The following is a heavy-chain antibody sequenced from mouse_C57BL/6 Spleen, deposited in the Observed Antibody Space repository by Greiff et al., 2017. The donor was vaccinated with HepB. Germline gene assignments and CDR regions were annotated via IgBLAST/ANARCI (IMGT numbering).Heavy chain of an antibody. J-gene: IGHJ3*01. CDR2: IYPRSGNT. CDR1: GYTFTSYG. Sequence: SGAELARPGASVKLSCKASGYTFTSYGISWVKQRTGQGLEWIGEIYPRSGNTYYNEKFKGKATLTADKSSSTAYMELRSLTSEDSAVYFCAREYGSSWFAYWGQGTLVTVSA. CDR3: AREYGSSWFAY. D-gene: IGHD1-1*01. V-gene: IGHV1-81*01.